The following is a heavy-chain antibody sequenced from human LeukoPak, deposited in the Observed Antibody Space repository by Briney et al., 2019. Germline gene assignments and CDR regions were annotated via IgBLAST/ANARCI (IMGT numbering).Heavy chain of an antibody. V-gene: IGHV1-69*04. CDR1: GGTFSSYA. J-gene: IGHJ4*02. CDR2: IIPILGIA. D-gene: IGHD2-2*03. CDR3: GRGVWISPIDY. Sequence: GASVKVSCKASGGTFSSYAIGWVRQAPGQGLEWMGRIIPILGIANYAQKFQGRVTITADKSTSTAYMELSSLRSEDTAVYYCGRGVWISPIDYWAREPWSPSPQ.